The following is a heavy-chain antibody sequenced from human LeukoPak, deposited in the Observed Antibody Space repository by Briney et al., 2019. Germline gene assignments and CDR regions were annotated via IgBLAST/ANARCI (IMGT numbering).Heavy chain of an antibody. D-gene: IGHD5-18*01. CDR3: ARGPPIRGYRYGYDTGYYYSYSMDV. Sequence: ASVKVSCKASGYTFTNYGISWVRQAPGQGLEWMGWISAYNGNTNYAQKLQGRVTMTTDTSTSTAYMELSSLRSEDTAVYYCARGPPIRGYRYGYDTGYYYSYSMDVWGKGTTVTISS. CDR1: GYTFTNYG. CDR2: ISAYNGNT. J-gene: IGHJ6*03. V-gene: IGHV1-18*01.